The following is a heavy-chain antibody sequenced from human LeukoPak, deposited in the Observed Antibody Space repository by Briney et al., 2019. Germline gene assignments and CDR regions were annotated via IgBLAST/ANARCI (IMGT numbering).Heavy chain of an antibody. CDR3: ARGRCSSTSCYNYYYYYMDV. CDR2: INHSGST. CDR1: GGSFSGYY. J-gene: IGHJ6*03. D-gene: IGHD2-2*02. V-gene: IGHV4-34*01. Sequence: EPSETLSLTCAVYGGSFSGYYWSWIRQPPGKGLEWIGEINHSGSTNYNPSLKSRVTISVDTSKNQFSLKLSSVTAADTAVYYCARGRCSSTSCYNYYYYYMDVWGKGTTVTVSS.